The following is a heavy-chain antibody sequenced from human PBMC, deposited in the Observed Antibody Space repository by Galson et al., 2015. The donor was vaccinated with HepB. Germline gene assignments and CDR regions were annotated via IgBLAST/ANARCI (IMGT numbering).Heavy chain of an antibody. CDR2: IWYDGSNK. CDR3: AREGFSSGHAGIFDC. CDR1: GFTFSSYG. D-gene: IGHD3-22*01. J-gene: IGHJ4*02. Sequence: SLRLSCAASGFTFSSYGMHWVRQAPGKGLEWVAVIWYDGSNKYYADSVKGRFTISRDNSKNKVFLQMNSLRAEDTAVYYCAREGFSSGHAGIFDCRGQGALVTVSS. V-gene: IGHV3-33*01.